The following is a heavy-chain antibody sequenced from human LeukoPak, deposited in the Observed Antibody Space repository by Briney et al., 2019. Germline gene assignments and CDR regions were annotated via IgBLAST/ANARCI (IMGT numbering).Heavy chain of an antibody. Sequence: SETLSLTCTVSGGSVSSSSYYWGWIRQPPGKGLEWIGSIYFSGSTYYNPSLKSRVTISVDTSKNHFSLKVSSVTAADTAVYYCAREYQRGSSWRRGAFDIWGQGTMVTVSS. V-gene: IGHV4-39*02. CDR1: GGSVSSSSYY. J-gene: IGHJ3*02. CDR2: IYFSGST. CDR3: AREYQRGSSWRRGAFDI. D-gene: IGHD6-13*01.